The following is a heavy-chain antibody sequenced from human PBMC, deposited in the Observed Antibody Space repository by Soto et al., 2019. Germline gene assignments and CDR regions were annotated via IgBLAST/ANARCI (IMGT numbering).Heavy chain of an antibody. CDR1: GFTFRSYA. J-gene: IGHJ4*02. Sequence: PGGSLRLSCGASGFTFRSYAMHWVRQTPGKGLEWVAVISYDGSNKHYADSAKGRFSISRDNAKNMLYLQMDSLSSEDTAVYYCVRSMIIVVRLIGLDYWGQGTLVTVSS. V-gene: IGHV3-30-3*01. CDR2: ISYDGSNK. D-gene: IGHD3-22*01. CDR3: VRSMIIVVRLIGLDY.